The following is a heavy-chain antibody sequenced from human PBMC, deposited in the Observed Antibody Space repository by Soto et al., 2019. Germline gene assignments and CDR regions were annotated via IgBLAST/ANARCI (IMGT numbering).Heavy chain of an antibody. V-gene: IGHV1-69*02. D-gene: IGHD6-13*01. CDR1: GGSFSIYT. CDR3: ATDRANSNWPKFDS. Sequence: QVQLVQSGSEVKKPGSSVRVSCKTSGGSFSIYTFSWVRQAPGQGLEWMGRVLPFLDLTTYSQKFQGRVTITADKSTATAYLDLDNLTSEDTAIYYCATDRANSNWPKFDSWRQGNLVTVSS. J-gene: IGHJ4*02. CDR2: VLPFLDLT.